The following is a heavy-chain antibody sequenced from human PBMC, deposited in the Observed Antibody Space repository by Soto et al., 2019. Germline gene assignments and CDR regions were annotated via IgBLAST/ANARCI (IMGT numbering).Heavy chain of an antibody. CDR2: IWYDGSNK. J-gene: IGHJ3*02. V-gene: IGHV3-33*01. Sequence: GGSLRLSCAASGFTFSSYGMHWVRQAPGKGLEWVAVIWYDGSNKYYADSVKGRFTISRDNSKNTLYLQMNSLRAEDTAVYYCAREALLWFGELSGKDAFDIWGQGTMVTVSS. CDR3: AREALLWFGELSGKDAFDI. CDR1: GFTFSSYG. D-gene: IGHD3-10*01.